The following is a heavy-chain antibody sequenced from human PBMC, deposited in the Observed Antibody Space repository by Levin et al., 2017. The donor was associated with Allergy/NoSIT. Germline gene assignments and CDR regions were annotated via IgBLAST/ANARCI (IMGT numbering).Heavy chain of an antibody. CDR2: TFYRSKWSN. Sequence: SETLSLTCAISGDSVSSNNAAWTWIRQSPSRGLEWLGRTFYRSKWSNDYAVSVKSRITISPDTSKNQFSLHLNSVTPEDTAVYYCARETDYGNIDYWGQGTLVTVSS. V-gene: IGHV6-1*01. J-gene: IGHJ4*02. D-gene: IGHD4-17*01. CDR3: ARETDYGNIDY. CDR1: GDSVSSNNAA.